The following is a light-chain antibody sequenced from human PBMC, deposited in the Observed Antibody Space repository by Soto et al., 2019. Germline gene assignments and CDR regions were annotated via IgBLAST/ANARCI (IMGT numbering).Light chain of an antibody. J-gene: IGKJ4*01. Sequence: EIVLTQSPATLSLSPGDRAILSCRASQSISSALAWYQQKPGQAPRLLIYDASDRATGIPARFSGSRSGTDFTLTISSLEPEDFAVYYXQQRSDWLTFGGGTRVEIK. CDR3: QQRSDWLT. V-gene: IGKV3-11*01. CDR1: QSISSA. CDR2: DAS.